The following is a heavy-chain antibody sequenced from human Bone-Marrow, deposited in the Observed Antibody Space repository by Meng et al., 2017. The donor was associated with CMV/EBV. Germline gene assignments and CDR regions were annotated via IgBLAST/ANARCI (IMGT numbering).Heavy chain of an antibody. CDR2: MNPNSGNT. Sequence: ASVKVSCKASGYTFTSYDINWVRQATGQGLEWMGWMNPNSGNTGYAQKFQGRVTMTRDTSTSTVYMELSSLRSEDTAVYYCAAKSAVAGHYYYGMDVWGQGTTVTVSS. D-gene: IGHD6-19*01. CDR3: AAKSAVAGHYYYGMDV. CDR1: GYTFTSYD. V-gene: IGHV1-8*02. J-gene: IGHJ6*02.